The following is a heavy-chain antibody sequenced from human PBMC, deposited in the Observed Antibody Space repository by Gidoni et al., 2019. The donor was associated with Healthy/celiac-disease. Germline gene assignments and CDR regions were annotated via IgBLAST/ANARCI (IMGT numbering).Heavy chain of an antibody. CDR2: IKQDGSEK. J-gene: IGHJ4*02. D-gene: IGHD1-26*01. CDR3: ARDLKWELTDY. Sequence: EVQLVESGGGLVQPGGSLRLSCAASGFTFSNYWMSWVRQAPGKGLEWVANIKQDGSEKYYVDAVKGRFTISRDNAKNSLYLQMNSLRAEDTAVYYCARDLKWELTDYWGQGTLVTVSS. CDR1: GFTFSNYW. V-gene: IGHV3-7*01.